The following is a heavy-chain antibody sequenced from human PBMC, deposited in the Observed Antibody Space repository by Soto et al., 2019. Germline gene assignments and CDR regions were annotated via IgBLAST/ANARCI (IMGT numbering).Heavy chain of an antibody. Sequence: QVQLVESGGGVVQPGRSLRLSCAASGFTFSSYGMHWVRQAPGKGLEWVAVISYDGSNKYYADSVKGRFTISRDNSKNTLYLQRNSLRAEDTAVYYCAKDAPVVAADWYFDLWGRGTLVTVSS. CDR3: AKDAPVVAADWYFDL. D-gene: IGHD2-15*01. J-gene: IGHJ2*01. V-gene: IGHV3-30*18. CDR1: GFTFSSYG. CDR2: ISYDGSNK.